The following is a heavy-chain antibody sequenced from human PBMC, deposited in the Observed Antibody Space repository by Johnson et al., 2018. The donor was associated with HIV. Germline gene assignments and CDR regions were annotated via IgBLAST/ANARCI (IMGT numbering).Heavy chain of an antibody. J-gene: IGHJ3*02. CDR3: AREGAAAGPTDAFDI. D-gene: IGHD6-13*01. CDR1: GFTFDDYA. Sequence: VQLVESGGGLVQPGRSLRLSCAASGFTFDDYAMHWVRQAPGKGLEWVAVISYDGSNKYYADSVKGRFTISRDNSKNTLYLQMNSLRAEDTAVYFCAREGAAAGPTDAFDIWGQGTMVTVSS. V-gene: IGHV3-30-3*01. CDR2: ISYDGSNK.